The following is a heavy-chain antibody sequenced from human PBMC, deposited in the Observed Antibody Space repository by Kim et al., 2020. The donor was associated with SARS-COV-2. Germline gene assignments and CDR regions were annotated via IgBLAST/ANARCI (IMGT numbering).Heavy chain of an antibody. V-gene: IGHV5-51*01. CDR3: ARGVTRLATAGITGAMDV. D-gene: IGHD6-13*01. J-gene: IGHJ6*02. CDR1: GYSFTNYW. Sequence: GESLKISCKGSGYSFTNYWIEWVRQMPGKGLEWVGIIYPGDSDTTYSPSYQGRVTISADKSTGTAYLQWSSLKASDTAMYYCARGVTRLATAGITGAMDVWGQGTTVTVS. CDR2: IYPGDSDT.